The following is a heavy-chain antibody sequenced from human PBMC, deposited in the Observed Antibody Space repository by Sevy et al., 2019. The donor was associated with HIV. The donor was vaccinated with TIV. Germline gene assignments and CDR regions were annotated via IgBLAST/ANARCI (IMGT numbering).Heavy chain of an antibody. Sequence: ASVKVSCKVSGYTLTELSMHWVRQARGKGLEWMGGFDPEDGETIYAQKFQGRVTMTEDTSTDTAYMELSSLRSEDTAVYYCATGGGITGTSDYYYYMDVWGKGTTVTVSS. D-gene: IGHD1-20*01. V-gene: IGHV1-24*01. CDR2: FDPEDGET. CDR1: GYTLTELS. J-gene: IGHJ6*03. CDR3: ATGGGITGTSDYYYYMDV.